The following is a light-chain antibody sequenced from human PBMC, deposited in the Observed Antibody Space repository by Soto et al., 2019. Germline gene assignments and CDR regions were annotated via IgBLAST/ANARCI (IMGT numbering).Light chain of an antibody. J-gene: IGLJ1*01. CDR3: SSYAGSNNYV. Sequence: QSALTQPPSASGSPGQSVTISCTGTSSDAGGYNYVSWYQQHPGKAPKLMIYEVSKRPSGVPDRFSGSKSGNTASLTVSGLQDEDEADYYCSSYAGSNNYVFGTGTKVTVL. CDR2: EVS. V-gene: IGLV2-8*01. CDR1: SSDAGGYNY.